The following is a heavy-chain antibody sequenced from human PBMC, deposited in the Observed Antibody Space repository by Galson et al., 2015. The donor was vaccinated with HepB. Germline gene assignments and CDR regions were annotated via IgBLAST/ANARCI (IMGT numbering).Heavy chain of an antibody. Sequence: SLRLSCAASGFTFSSYSMNWVRQAPGKGLEWVSSISSSSSYIYYADSVKGRFTISRDNAKNSLYLQMNSLRAEDTAVYYCAREGSGGGGSYDWYFDLWGRGTLVTVSS. CDR2: ISSSSSYI. CDR3: AREGSGGGGSYDWYFDL. V-gene: IGHV3-21*01. D-gene: IGHD1-26*01. J-gene: IGHJ2*01. CDR1: GFTFSSYS.